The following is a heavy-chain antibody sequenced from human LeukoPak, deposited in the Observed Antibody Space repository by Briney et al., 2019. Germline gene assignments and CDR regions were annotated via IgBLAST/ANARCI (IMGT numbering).Heavy chain of an antibody. V-gene: IGHV3-20*04. CDR1: GFTFDDYG. J-gene: IGHJ4*02. Sequence: GGSLRLSCAASGFTFDDYGMSWVRQAPGKGLEWVSGINWNGGSTGYADSVKGRFTISRDNAKNSLYLQMNSLRAEDTALYYCARHPLAAAVSRFDYWGQGTLVTVSS. CDR3: ARHPLAAAVSRFDY. D-gene: IGHD6-13*01. CDR2: INWNGGST.